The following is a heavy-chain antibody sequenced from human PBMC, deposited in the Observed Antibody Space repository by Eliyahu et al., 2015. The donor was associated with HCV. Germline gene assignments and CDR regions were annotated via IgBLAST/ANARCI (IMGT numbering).Heavy chain of an antibody. J-gene: IGHJ6*02. CDR2: IYYSGST. Sequence: QVQLQESGPGLVKPSETLSLTCTXXGGSISSYYXXWIRQPPGKGLEWIGYIYYSGSTNYNPSLKSRVTISVDTSKNQFSLKLSSVTAADTAVYYCARVGLWPPFGYGMDVWGQGTTVTVSX. V-gene: IGHV4-59*01. CDR1: GGSISSYY. CDR3: ARVGLWPPFGYGMDV. D-gene: IGHD5-18*01.